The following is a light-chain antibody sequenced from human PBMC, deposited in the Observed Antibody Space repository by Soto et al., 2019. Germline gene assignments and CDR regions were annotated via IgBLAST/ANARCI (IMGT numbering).Light chain of an antibody. Sequence: QSVLTQPPSVSGAPGQRVTISCTGSSSNIGAGYDVYWYQQLPGTAPKLLIYGNSNRPSGVPDRFSGSKSGTSASLAITGLQAEDEAGYYCQSYDSSYVFGTGTKVTGL. CDR3: QSYDSSYV. CDR2: GNS. V-gene: IGLV1-40*01. J-gene: IGLJ1*01. CDR1: SSNIGAGYD.